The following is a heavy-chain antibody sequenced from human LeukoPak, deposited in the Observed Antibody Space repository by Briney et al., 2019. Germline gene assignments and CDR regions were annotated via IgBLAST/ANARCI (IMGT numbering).Heavy chain of an antibody. V-gene: IGHV1-2*02. Sequence: ASVRVSCKASGYTFTGYYMHWLRQAPGQGLEWMGWINPNSGGTNYAQKFQGRVTMTRDTSISTAYMELSRLRSDDTAVYYCARHSKPQKYYYDSSGSFDYWGQGTLVTVSS. J-gene: IGHJ4*02. CDR2: INPNSGGT. D-gene: IGHD3-22*01. CDR3: ARHSKPQKYYYDSSGSFDY. CDR1: GYTFTGYY.